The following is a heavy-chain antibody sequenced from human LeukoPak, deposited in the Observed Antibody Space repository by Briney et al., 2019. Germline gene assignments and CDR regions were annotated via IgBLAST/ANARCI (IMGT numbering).Heavy chain of an antibody. D-gene: IGHD6-13*01. CDR3: AKDPSGWYGYYFDY. J-gene: IGHJ4*02. CDR1: GFTFSNYG. V-gene: IGHV3-23*01. CDR2: ISGRGDST. Sequence: GGTLRLSCTASGFTFSNYGMTWVRQAPGKGLEWVSAISGRGDSTYYADSVKGRFTISRDNSKNTLYLQMNSLRAEDTAVYYCAKDPSGWYGYYFDYWGQGTLVTVSS.